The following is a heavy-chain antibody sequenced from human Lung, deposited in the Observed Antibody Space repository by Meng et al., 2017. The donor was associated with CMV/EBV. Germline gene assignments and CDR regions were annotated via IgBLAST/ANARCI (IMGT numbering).Heavy chain of an antibody. J-gene: IGHJ4*02. CDR1: GGSMSSGNYY. D-gene: IGHD2-21*01. Sequence: QVQLPESVPGLVEPSQTLSLTCTVSGGSMSSGNYYWSWIRQPPGKGLEWIGYIHHSGSAYYNPSLKSRVSISVDTSKNQFSLNLNSMTAADTAVYYCASFDHIPRRNYFDYWGQGTLVTVSS. V-gene: IGHV4-30-4*01. CDR2: IHHSGSA. CDR3: ASFDHIPRRNYFDY.